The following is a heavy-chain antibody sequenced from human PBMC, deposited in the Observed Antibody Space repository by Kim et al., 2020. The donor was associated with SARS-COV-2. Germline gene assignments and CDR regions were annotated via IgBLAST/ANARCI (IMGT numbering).Heavy chain of an antibody. CDR3: AREDGSGSYYSNWFDP. V-gene: IGHV4-34*13. J-gene: IGHJ5*02. Sequence: SLKSRVTISVDTSKNQFSLKLSSVTAADTAVYYCAREDGSGSYYSNWFDPWGQGTLVTVSS. D-gene: IGHD3-10*01.